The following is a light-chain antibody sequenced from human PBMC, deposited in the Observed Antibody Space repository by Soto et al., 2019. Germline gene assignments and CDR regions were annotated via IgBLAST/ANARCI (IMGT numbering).Light chain of an antibody. J-gene: IGLJ3*02. V-gene: IGLV2-23*02. CDR1: SSDVGSYNL. CDR2: EVS. Sequence: QSALTQPASVSGSPGQSITISCTGTSSDVGSYNLVSWYQQHPGKAPELMIYEVSKRPSATSNRFSGSKSGNMASLTISGLQAEDEADYYCCSYVNSDTLVFGGGTKLTVL. CDR3: CSYVNSDTLV.